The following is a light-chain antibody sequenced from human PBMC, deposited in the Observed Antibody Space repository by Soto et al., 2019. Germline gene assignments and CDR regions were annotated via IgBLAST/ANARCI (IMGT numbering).Light chain of an antibody. V-gene: IGKV3-20*01. CDR3: QQFGSSPRT. CDR1: QSVSSTY. CDR2: GAS. J-gene: IGKJ1*01. Sequence: VLTQSPGTLSLSPGERATLSCRASQSVSSTYLAWYQQKPGQAPRLLIYGASSRATGIPDRFSGSGSGTDFTLTISRLEPEDFAEYYCQQFGSSPRTFGQGTKVDIK.